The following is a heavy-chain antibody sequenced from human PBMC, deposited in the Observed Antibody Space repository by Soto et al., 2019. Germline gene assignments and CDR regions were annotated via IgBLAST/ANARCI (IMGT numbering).Heavy chain of an antibody. CDR1: GFTFSSYG. V-gene: IGHV3-30*18. D-gene: IGHD5-12*01. Sequence: QVQLVESGGGVVQPGRSLRLSCAASGFTFSSYGMHWVRQAPGKGLEWVAVISYDGSNKYYADSVKGRFTISRDNSNNTLYLQMNSLRAEDTAVYYCAKDYYRGYDCPDYWGQGTLVTVSS. CDR3: AKDYYRGYDCPDY. J-gene: IGHJ4*02. CDR2: ISYDGSNK.